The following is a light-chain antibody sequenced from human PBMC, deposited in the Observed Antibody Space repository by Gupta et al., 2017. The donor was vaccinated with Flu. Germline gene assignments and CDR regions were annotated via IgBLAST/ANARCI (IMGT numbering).Light chain of an antibody. V-gene: IGLV1-51*02. Sequence: QSVLTQPPSVSPAPAPPPTISCSASSYNIGNNYVSWYQHHPGTAPTLVIYEHNKRPAGLADRVAGWKSGTSATLGITGRQTGDEADYYCGTWDTSLSVWVFGGGTKLTVL. CDR2: EHN. CDR3: GTWDTSLSVWV. J-gene: IGLJ3*02. CDR1: SYNIGNNY.